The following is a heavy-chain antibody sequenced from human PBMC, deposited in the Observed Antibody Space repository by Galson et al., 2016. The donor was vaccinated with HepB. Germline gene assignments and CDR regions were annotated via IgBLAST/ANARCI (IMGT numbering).Heavy chain of an antibody. CDR2: TYYRSKWYN. J-gene: IGHJ4*02. CDR3: ARVVGRGVYDGRFDY. CDR1: GDSVSSNSAA. Sequence: CAISGDSVSSNSAAWNWIRQSPSRGLEWLGRTYYRSKWYNYYAESVKSRITINPDTSKNQFSLQLNSVTPEDTAVYYCARVVGRGVYDGRFDYWGQGILVTVSS. V-gene: IGHV6-1*01. D-gene: IGHD5/OR15-5a*01.